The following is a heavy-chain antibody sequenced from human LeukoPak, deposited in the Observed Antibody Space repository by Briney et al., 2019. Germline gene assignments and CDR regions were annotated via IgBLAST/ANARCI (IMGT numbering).Heavy chain of an antibody. V-gene: IGHV3-23*01. D-gene: IGHD2-21*02. J-gene: IGHJ4*02. Sequence: GGSLRLSCAASGFTFSSYAMSWVRQAPGKGLEWVSAISGSGGTAYYADSVKGRFTISRDNSKNTLYLQMNSLRAEDTAVYYCARAPNCGGDCYYFDYWGQGTLVTVSS. CDR3: ARAPNCGGDCYYFDY. CDR2: ISGSGGTA. CDR1: GFTFSSYA.